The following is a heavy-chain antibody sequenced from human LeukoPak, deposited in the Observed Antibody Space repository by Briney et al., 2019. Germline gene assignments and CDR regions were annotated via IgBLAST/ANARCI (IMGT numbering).Heavy chain of an antibody. Sequence: SVKVSCKASGYTFTGYYMHWVRQAPGQGFEWMGWINPNSGGTNYAQKFQGRVTITTDESTSTAYMELSSLRSEDTAVYYCARAHDYGDYPDYWGQGTLVTVSS. CDR2: INPNSGGT. J-gene: IGHJ4*02. V-gene: IGHV1-2*02. CDR1: GYTFTGYY. D-gene: IGHD4-17*01. CDR3: ARAHDYGDYPDY.